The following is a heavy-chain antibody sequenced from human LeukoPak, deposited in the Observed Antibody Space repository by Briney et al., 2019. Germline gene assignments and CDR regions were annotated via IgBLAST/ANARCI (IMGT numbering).Heavy chain of an antibody. J-gene: IGHJ5*02. Sequence: PSETLSLTCTVSGGSISSSSYYWGWIRQPPGKGLEWIGSMYYSGSTYYNPSLKSRVTISVDTSKNQFSLELSSVTAADTAVYYCARLRRNIANHWGQGTLVTVSS. V-gene: IGHV4-39*01. CDR2: MYYSGST. CDR1: GGSISSSSYY. CDR3: ARLRRNIANH. D-gene: IGHD2/OR15-2a*01.